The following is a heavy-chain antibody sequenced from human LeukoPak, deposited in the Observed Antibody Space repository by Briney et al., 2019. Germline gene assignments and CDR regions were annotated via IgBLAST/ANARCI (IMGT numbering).Heavy chain of an antibody. V-gene: IGHV3-21*01. D-gene: IGHD3-22*01. CDR2: ITSSGTYI. CDR3: ASAADNYYDSSGYREAFDI. J-gene: IGHJ3*02. CDR1: GFTFNNYN. Sequence: GGSLRLSCAASGFTFNNYNMNWVRQAPGKALEWVSSITSSGTYIFYADSVKGRFTISRDNAKNSLYLQMNSLRAEDTAVYYCASAADNYYDSSGYREAFDIWGQGTMVTVSS.